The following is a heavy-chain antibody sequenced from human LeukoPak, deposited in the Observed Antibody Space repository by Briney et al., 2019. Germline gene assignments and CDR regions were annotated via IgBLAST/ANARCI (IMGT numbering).Heavy chain of an antibody. D-gene: IGHD3-10*01. CDR1: GYSFTSYW. V-gene: IGHV5-51*01. CDR2: IYPGDSDT. CDR3: ARQGPRDYYGSGSYYNYYYMDV. J-gene: IGHJ6*03. Sequence: GESLKISCKGSGYSFTSYWIGWVRQMPGKGLEWMGIIYPGDSDTRYSPSFQGQVTISADKSIGTAYLQWSSLKASDTAMYYCARQGPRDYYGSGSYYNYYYMDVWGKGTTVTVSS.